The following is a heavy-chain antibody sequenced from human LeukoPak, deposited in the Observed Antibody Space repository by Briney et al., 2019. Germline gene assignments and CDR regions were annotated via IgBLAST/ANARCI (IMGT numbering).Heavy chain of an antibody. J-gene: IGHJ4*02. Sequence: PPQTLSLTCTVSGGSISSGGYYWSWIRQPPGKGLEWIGYIYHSGSTYYNPSLKSRVTISVDRSKNQFSLKLSSVTAADTAVYYCARVDLLSPAAILDYWGQGTLVTVSS. CDR3: ARVDLLSPAAILDY. CDR1: GGSISSGGYY. CDR2: IYHSGST. D-gene: IGHD2-2*02. V-gene: IGHV4-30-2*01.